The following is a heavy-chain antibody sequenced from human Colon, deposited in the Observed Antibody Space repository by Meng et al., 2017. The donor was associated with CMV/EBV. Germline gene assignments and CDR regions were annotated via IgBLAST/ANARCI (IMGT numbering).Heavy chain of an antibody. CDR2: ISYDGSNK. D-gene: IGHD4-17*01. CDR3: ARDPNDYGDYVFDY. Sequence: GGSLRLSCAASGFTFSSYAMHWVRQAPGKGLEWVAVISYDGSNKYYADSVKGRFTISRDNSKNTLYLQMNGLRAEDTAVYYCARDPNDYGDYVFDYWGQGTLVTVSS. J-gene: IGHJ4*02. V-gene: IGHV3-30-3*01. CDR1: GFTFSSYA.